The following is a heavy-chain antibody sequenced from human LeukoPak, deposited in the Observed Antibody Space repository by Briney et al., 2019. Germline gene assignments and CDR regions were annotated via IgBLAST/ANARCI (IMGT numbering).Heavy chain of an antibody. V-gene: IGHV4-34*01. CDR3: ARAYCSSTSCYVAGYFDY. D-gene: IGHD2-2*01. CDR2: IYYSGST. J-gene: IGHJ4*02. Sequence: SETLSLTCAVYGGSFSGYYWGWIRQPPGKGLEWIGSIYYSGSTYYNPSLKSRVTISVDTSKNQFSLKLSSVTAADTAVYYCARAYCSSTSCYVAGYFDYWGQGTLVTVSS. CDR1: GGSFSGYY.